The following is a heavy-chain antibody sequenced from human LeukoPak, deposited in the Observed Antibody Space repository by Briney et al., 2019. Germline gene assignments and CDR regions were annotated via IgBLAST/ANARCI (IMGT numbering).Heavy chain of an antibody. CDR2: IHYSGST. CDR3: ARRYWVDYSNYDLGYFDY. D-gene: IGHD4-11*01. CDR1: GGSISSNSCY. J-gene: IGHJ4*02. Sequence: SETLSLTCTVSGGSISSNSCYWGWIRQPPGKGLEWIGNIHYSGSTYYNPSLKSRVTISVDTSKNQFSLKLSSVTAADTAVYYCARRYWVDYSNYDLGYFDYWGQGTLVTVSS. V-gene: IGHV4-39*01.